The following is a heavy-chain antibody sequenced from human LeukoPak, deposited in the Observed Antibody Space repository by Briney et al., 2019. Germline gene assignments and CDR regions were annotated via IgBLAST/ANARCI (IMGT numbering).Heavy chain of an antibody. V-gene: IGHV5-51*01. D-gene: IGHD3-22*01. CDR2: IYPGDSDT. CDR1: GYSFTSYW. J-gene: IGHJ5*02. CDR3: ARRYDSSGYYYSSWFDP. Sequence: GESQKISCKGSGYSFTSYWIGWVRQMPGKGLGWMGIIYPGDSDTRYSPSFQGQVTISADKSISTAYLQWSSLKASDTAMYYCARRYDSSGYYYSSWFDPWGQGTLVTVSS.